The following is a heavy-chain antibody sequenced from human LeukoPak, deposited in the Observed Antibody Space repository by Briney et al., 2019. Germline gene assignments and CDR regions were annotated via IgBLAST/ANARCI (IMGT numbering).Heavy chain of an antibody. CDR3: ARDLVKQQYYYYGMDV. Sequence: ASVKVSCKASGYTFTSYYMHWVRQAPGQGLEWMGIINPSGGSTSYAQKFQGRVTMTRDTSTSTVYMELSSLRSEDTAVYYCARDLVKQQYYYYGMDVWGQGTTVTVSS. V-gene: IGHV1-46*01. J-gene: IGHJ6*02. CDR1: GYTFTSYY. D-gene: IGHD6-13*01. CDR2: INPSGGST.